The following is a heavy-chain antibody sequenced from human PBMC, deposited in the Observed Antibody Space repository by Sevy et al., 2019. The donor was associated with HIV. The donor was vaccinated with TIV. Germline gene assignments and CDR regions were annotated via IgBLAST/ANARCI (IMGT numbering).Heavy chain of an antibody. Sequence: SETLSLPCTVSRGSISSSYWSWVRQSPEKGLEWLGYIYYSGRSKYNPSLESRVSMSLDTSKKQFSLRLSSVTPADTAIYYCAMTYYYESSGYWTFDHWGQGTLVTVSS. D-gene: IGHD3-22*01. CDR1: RGSISSSY. CDR3: AMTYYYESSGYWTFDH. V-gene: IGHV4-59*01. CDR2: IYYSGRS. J-gene: IGHJ4*02.